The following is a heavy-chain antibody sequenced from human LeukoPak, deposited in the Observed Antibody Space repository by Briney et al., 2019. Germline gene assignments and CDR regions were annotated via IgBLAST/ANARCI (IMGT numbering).Heavy chain of an antibody. CDR2: IWYDGSNK. V-gene: IGHV3-33*06. J-gene: IGHJ4*02. CDR3: AKLGHSGYSYGYVVDFDY. CDR1: GFTFSSYG. Sequence: GGSLRLSCAASGFTFSSYGMHWVRQAPGKGLEWVAVIWYDGSNKYYADSVKGRFTISRDNSKNTLYLQMNSLRAEDTAVCYCAKLGHSGYSYGYVVDFDYWGQGTLVTVSS. D-gene: IGHD5-18*01.